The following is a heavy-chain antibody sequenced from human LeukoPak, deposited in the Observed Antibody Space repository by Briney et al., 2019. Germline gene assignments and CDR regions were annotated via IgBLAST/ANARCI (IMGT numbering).Heavy chain of an antibody. CDR1: GFTFRDYY. J-gene: IGHJ4*02. Sequence: GGSLRLSCAASGFTFRDYYMAWIRQAPGKGLEWVSYISSSGSRIYNADSVKGRFTISRDNAKNSLYLQMNSLRAEDTAVYYCASRIAVAGPALNYFDYWGQGTLVTVSS. CDR3: ASRIAVAGPALNYFDY. CDR2: ISSSGSRI. V-gene: IGHV3-11*04. D-gene: IGHD6-19*01.